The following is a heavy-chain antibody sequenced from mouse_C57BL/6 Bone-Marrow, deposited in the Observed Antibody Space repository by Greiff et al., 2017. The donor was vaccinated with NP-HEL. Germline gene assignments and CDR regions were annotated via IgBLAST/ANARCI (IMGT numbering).Heavy chain of an antibody. CDR2: INPNNGGT. V-gene: IGHV1-26*01. D-gene: IGHD2-3*01. CDR3: ARGAIYDGYYCAMDY. CDR1: GYTFTDYY. J-gene: IGHJ4*01. Sequence: VQLQQSGPELVKPGASVKISCKASGYTFTDYYMNWVKQSHGKSLEWIGDINPNNGGTSYNQKFKGKATLTVDKSSSTAYMELRSLTSEDSAVYYCARGAIYDGYYCAMDYWGQGTSVTVSS.